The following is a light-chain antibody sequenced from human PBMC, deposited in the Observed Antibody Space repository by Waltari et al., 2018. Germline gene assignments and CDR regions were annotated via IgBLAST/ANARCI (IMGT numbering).Light chain of an antibody. CDR1: QSVSKY. CDR3: QQYVSLPAT. J-gene: IGKJ1*01. Sequence: EIVLTQSPGTLSLSPGDTAILSCRASQSVSKYLAWYQHKPGQAPRLLIFGAYGRATGIPDRFSGSGSGTDLSLTISRVDPEDFAVYYCQQYVSLPATFGQGTKVEIE. V-gene: IGKV3-20*01. CDR2: GAY.